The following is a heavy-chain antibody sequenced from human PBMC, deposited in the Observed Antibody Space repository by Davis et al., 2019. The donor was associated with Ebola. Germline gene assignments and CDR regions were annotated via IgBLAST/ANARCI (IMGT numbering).Heavy chain of an antibody. D-gene: IGHD6-6*01. CDR2: IKQDGSEK. V-gene: IGHV3-7*03. CDR1: GFTFSSYA. Sequence: GESLKISCAASGFTFSSYAMSWVRQAPGKGLEWVANIKQDGSEKYYVDSVKGRFTISRDNAKNSLYLQMNSLKTEDTAVYYCTRGWQLVRTWGQGTLVTVSS. CDR3: TRGWQLVRT. J-gene: IGHJ5*02.